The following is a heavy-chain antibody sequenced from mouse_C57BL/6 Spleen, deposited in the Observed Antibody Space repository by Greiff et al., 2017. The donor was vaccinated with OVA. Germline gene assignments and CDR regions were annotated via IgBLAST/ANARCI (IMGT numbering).Heavy chain of an antibody. CDR3: AKHEGSYYGSPGYYAMDY. J-gene: IGHJ4*01. CDR2: ICGGGSA. Sequence: VQLQQSGPGLVAPSQSLSITCTASGYSLTSYGVDWVRQPPGKGLEWLGAICGGGSATYNSAPMTGLSISKDNSKRQSFLKMNSLQTDDTARYYCAKHEGSYYGSPGYYAMDYWGQGTSVTVSS. V-gene: IGHV2-9*01. D-gene: IGHD1-1*01. CDR1: GYSLTSYG.